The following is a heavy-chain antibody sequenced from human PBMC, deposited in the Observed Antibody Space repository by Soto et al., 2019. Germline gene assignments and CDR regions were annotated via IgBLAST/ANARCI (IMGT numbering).Heavy chain of an antibody. Sequence: QITLKASGPTLVKPTQTLTLTCTFSGFSLSTSGVDVGWIRQPQGKALEWLALIYWDDDKRYSPSLKSRLTITKDTSKNQVVLTMTNMDPLDTATYYCAHRRPYSNSPEYFFDYWGQGTLVTVSS. CDR2: IYWDDDK. D-gene: IGHD6-6*01. J-gene: IGHJ4*02. CDR1: GFSLSTSGVD. V-gene: IGHV2-5*02. CDR3: AHRRPYSNSPEYFFDY.